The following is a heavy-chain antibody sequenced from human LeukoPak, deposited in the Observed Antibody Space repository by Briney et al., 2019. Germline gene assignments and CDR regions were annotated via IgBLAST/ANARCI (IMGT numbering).Heavy chain of an antibody. V-gene: IGHV3-11*01. J-gene: IGHJ4*02. Sequence: GGSLRLSCAASGFTFSDYYMSWIRQAPGKALEWVSYVSSGSSTIYYADSVKGRFTVSRDNGKRSLYLHMNSLRAEDTAVYYCAKVTYGSGTYGAFDYWGQGTLVTVSS. CDR3: AKVTYGSGTYGAFDY. CDR1: GFTFSDYY. D-gene: IGHD3-10*01. CDR2: VSSGSSTI.